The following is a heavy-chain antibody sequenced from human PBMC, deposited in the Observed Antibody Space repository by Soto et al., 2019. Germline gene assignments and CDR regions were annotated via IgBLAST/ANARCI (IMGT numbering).Heavy chain of an antibody. J-gene: IGHJ6*02. CDR2: ISGSGGST. Sequence: GSLRLSCVASGFTFSSYAMSWVRQAPGKGLEWVSAISGSGGSTYYADSVKGRFTISRDNSKNTLYLQMNSLRAEDTAVYYCAXGGSGYDPHYYYYGMDVWGQGTTVTVSS. V-gene: IGHV3-23*01. CDR3: AXGGSGYDPHYYYYGMDV. CDR1: GFTFSSYA. D-gene: IGHD5-12*01.